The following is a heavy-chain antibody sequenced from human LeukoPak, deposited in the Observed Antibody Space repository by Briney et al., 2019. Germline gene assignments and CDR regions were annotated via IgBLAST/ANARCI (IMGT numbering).Heavy chain of an antibody. CDR1: GYTFTGYY. CDR3: ARDYGVFGVVSLYYYMDV. V-gene: IGHV1-2*02. CDR2: INPNSGGT. D-gene: IGHD3-3*01. Sequence: GASVKVSCKASGYTFTGYYMHWVRQAPGQGLEWMGWINPNSGGTNYAQKFQGRVTMTRDTSISTAYMELSRLRSDDTAVYYCARDYGVFGVVSLYYYMDVWGKGTTVTVSS. J-gene: IGHJ6*03.